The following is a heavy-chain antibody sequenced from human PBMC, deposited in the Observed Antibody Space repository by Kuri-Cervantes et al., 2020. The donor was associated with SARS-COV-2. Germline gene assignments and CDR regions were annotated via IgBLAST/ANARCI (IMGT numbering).Heavy chain of an antibody. CDR2: IYYSGST. CDR1: GGSISSGSYY. V-gene: IGHV4-61*10. CDR3: ARSYLGWSSSSAV. D-gene: IGHD6-6*01. J-gene: IGHJ4*02. Sequence: GSLRLSCTVSGGSISSGSYYWSWIRQPAGKGLEWIGYIYYSGSTYYNPSLKSRVTISVDTSKNQFSLKLSSVTAADTAVYYCARSYLGWSSSSAVWGQGTLVTVSS.